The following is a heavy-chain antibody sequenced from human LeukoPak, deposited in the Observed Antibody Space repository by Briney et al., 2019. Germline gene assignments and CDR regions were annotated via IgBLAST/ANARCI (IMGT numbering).Heavy chain of an antibody. J-gene: IGHJ1*01. CDR1: GFTFSNYW. CDR3: TTYSSLNRREFQY. Sequence: GGSLRLSCEGSGFTFSNYWMGWVRQAPGKGLQWVANIKTDGSEKYYVDSVKGRFTISRDNAKNSLYLQMNSLRAEDTAVYYCTTYSSLNRREFQYWGQGTLLTVSS. V-gene: IGHV3-7*01. CDR2: IKTDGSEK. D-gene: IGHD3-22*01.